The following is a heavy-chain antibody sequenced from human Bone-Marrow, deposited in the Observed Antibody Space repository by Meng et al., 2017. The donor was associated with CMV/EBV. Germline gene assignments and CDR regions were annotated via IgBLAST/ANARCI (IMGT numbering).Heavy chain of an antibody. Sequence: SETLALTCTVSGCSISSSSYYWGWIRQPPGKGLEWIGSIYYSGSTYYNPSLKSRVTISVDTSKNQFSLKLSSVTAADTAVYYCAREDIVVIPAGGNWIDPRGQGTLVTVSS. V-gene: IGHV4-39*07. D-gene: IGHD2-2*01. CDR3: AREDIVVIPAGGNWIDP. CDR2: IYYSGST. CDR1: GCSISSSSYY. J-gene: IGHJ5*02.